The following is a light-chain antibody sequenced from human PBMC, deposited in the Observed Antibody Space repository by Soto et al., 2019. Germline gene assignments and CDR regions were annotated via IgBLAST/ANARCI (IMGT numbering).Light chain of an antibody. Sequence: EIVMTQSPATLSVSPGERATLSCRSSQSVSSNLAWYQQKPGQAPRLLIYGASTRATGIPARFSGSGSGTQFTLTISRLQSEDFAVYYCQQYNNWPPAWTFGQGTKGDIK. CDR1: QSVSSN. V-gene: IGKV3-15*01. J-gene: IGKJ1*01. CDR2: GAS. CDR3: QQYNNWPPAWT.